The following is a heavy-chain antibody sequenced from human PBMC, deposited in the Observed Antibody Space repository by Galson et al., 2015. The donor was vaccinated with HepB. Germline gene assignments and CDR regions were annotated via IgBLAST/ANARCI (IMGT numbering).Heavy chain of an antibody. J-gene: IGHJ5*02. CDR3: VKEHWDYSNYGWFDP. V-gene: IGHV3-64D*06. CDR2: ISSNGGST. CDR1: GFTFSSYA. Sequence: SLRLSCAASGFTFSSYAMHWVRQAPGKGLEYVSAISSNGGSTYYADSVKGRFTISRDNSKNTLYLQMSSLRAEDTAVYYCVKEHWDYSNYGWFDPWGQGTLVTVSS. D-gene: IGHD4-11*01.